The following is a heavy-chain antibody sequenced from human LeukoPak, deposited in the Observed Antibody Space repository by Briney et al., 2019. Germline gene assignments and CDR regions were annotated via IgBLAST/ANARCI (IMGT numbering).Heavy chain of an antibody. Sequence: SETLSLTCAVYGGSFSGYYWSWIRQPPGKGLEWIGEINHSGSTNYNPSLKSRVTISVDTSKNQFSLKLSSVTAADTAVYYCARAKRSGYYYYFDYWGQGTLVTVSS. V-gene: IGHV4-34*01. CDR3: ARAKRSGYYYYFDY. CDR2: INHSGST. D-gene: IGHD3-22*01. J-gene: IGHJ4*02. CDR1: GGSFSGYY.